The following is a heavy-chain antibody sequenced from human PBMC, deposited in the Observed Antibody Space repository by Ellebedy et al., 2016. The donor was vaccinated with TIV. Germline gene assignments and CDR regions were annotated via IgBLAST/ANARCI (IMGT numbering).Heavy chain of an antibody. CDR1: GDIFRSYA. V-gene: IGHV1-69*13. D-gene: IGHD6-19*01. J-gene: IGHJ4*02. CDR2: IIAVFGTT. Sequence: SVKVSCKASGDIFRSYAINWVRQAPGQGLEWMGGIIAVFGTTNYAQKFQGRVTITADEPTSTVYMEVSSLRSEDTAVYYCAEGRSGWYYFDYWGQGTLVTVSS. CDR3: AEGRSGWYYFDY.